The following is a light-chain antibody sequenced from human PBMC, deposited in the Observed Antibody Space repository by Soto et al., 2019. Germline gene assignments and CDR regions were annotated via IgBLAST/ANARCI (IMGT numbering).Light chain of an antibody. CDR1: HTISSSY. CDR3: KPYVTYSTRT. CDR2: GIS. J-gene: IGKJ1*01. V-gene: IGKV3-20*01. Sequence: EIVLTQSPGTLSLSTGEIATLSCRARHTISSSYLAGYQQKPGQAPRLLMYGISRRATGIPDRFSGSGSGTDFTINTTRLKPDDVPVYSCKPYVTYSTRTFGPGTNVEIK.